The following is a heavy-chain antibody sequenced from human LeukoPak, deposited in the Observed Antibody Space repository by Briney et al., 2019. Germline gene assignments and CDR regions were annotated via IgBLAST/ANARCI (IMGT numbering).Heavy chain of an antibody. D-gene: IGHD3-10*01. J-gene: IGHJ4*02. V-gene: IGHV4-59*11. CDR2: THYTGEN. CDR3: GRNLGSGSDH. Sequence: SETLSLTCSVSGDSISGPYWDWIRQSPGRGLEWIGYTHYTGENNYNPSLKSRLTMSVDTSNNQVYLRLSSVTAEDTAVYYCGRNLGSGSDHWGQGTLVTVSS. CDR1: GDSISGPY.